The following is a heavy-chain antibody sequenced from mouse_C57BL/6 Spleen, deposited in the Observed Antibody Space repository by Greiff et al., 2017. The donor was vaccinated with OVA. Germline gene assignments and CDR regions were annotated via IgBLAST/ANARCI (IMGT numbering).Heavy chain of an antibody. D-gene: IGHD1-1*01. CDR2: ISSGGSYT. Sequence: EVQRVESGGDLVKPGGSLKLSCAASGFTFSSYGMSWVRQTPDKRLEWVATISSGGSYTYYPDSVKGRFTISRDNAKNTLYLQMSSLKSEDTAMYYCARRGSSFFDVWGTGTTVTVSS. J-gene: IGHJ1*03. V-gene: IGHV5-6*01. CDR1: GFTFSSYG. CDR3: ARRGSSFFDV.